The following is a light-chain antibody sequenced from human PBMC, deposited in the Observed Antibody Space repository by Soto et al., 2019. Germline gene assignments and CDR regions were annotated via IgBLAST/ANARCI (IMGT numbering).Light chain of an antibody. CDR2: DAS. CDR3: QQYNNWPQT. V-gene: IGKV3-15*01. CDR1: QSVSSY. Sequence: EIVMTQSPATLSVSPGERATLSCRASQSVSSYLAWYQQTPDQAPRLLIYDASTRATGIPARFSGSGSGTEFTLTISSLQSEDFAVYYCQQYNNWPQTFGQGTRLEIK. J-gene: IGKJ5*01.